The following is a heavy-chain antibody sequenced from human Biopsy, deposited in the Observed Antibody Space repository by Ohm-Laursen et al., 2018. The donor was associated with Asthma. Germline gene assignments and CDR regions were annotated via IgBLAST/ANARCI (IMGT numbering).Heavy chain of an antibody. Sequence: SLRLSCAASGFTFDDYAMHWVRQAPGKGLEWVSGISWNSGSIGYADSVKGRFTISRDNAKNSLYLQMNSLRAEDTALYYCAKGQWELLEANFDYWGQGTLVTVSS. CDR3: AKGQWELLEANFDY. CDR2: ISWNSGSI. CDR1: GFTFDDYA. J-gene: IGHJ4*02. D-gene: IGHD1-26*01. V-gene: IGHV3-9*01.